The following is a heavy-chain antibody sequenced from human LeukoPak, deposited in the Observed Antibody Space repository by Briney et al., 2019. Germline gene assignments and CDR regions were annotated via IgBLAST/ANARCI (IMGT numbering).Heavy chain of an antibody. CDR3: ARDYYDSSDYSRFDP. J-gene: IGHJ5*02. Sequence: AASVKVSCKASGYTFTGYYMHWVRQAPGQGLEWMGWINPNSGGTDYAQKFQGRVTMTRDTSISTAYMEVSRLRSDDTAVYYCARDYYDSSDYSRFDPWGQGTLVTVSS. V-gene: IGHV1-2*02. D-gene: IGHD3-22*01. CDR1: GYTFTGYY. CDR2: INPNSGGT.